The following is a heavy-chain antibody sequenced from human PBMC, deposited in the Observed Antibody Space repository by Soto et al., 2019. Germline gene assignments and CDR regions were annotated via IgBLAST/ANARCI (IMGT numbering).Heavy chain of an antibody. CDR3: ARLNGYCVSTKCHGYYGMDV. CDR2: IFYSGST. V-gene: IGHV4-59*08. J-gene: IGHJ6*02. D-gene: IGHD2-2*03. Sequence: SETLSLTCTVSGGSLSNNYWNWMRQPPGKGLEWIGYIFYSGSTNYNSSLKSRVTISQDMSKNQFSLKLSSVTAADTAVYYCARLNGYCVSTKCHGYYGMDVWGQGTTVTVSS. CDR1: GGSLSNNY.